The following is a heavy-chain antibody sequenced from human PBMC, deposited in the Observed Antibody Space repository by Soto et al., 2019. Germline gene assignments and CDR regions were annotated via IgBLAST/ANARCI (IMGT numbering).Heavy chain of an antibody. J-gene: IGHJ4*03. D-gene: IGHD6-19*01. CDR2: FNPNSGDT. CDR1: GYTFTAYS. V-gene: IGHV1-2*02. CDR3: AREASAVISLDY. Sequence: ASVKVSCKASGYTFTAYSMHWVRQAPGQGLEWVGWFNPNSGDTIYAQKFQGRVTLTRDTSIGTAYMELYSLTSDDTAVYYCAREASAVISLDYWGQGTTVTVSS.